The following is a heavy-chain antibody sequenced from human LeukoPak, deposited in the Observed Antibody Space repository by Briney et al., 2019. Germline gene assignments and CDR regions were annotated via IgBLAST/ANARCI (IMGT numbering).Heavy chain of an antibody. CDR2: IYYSGST. CDR1: GFTFSSYA. D-gene: IGHD6-19*01. V-gene: IGHV4-59*01. J-gene: IGHJ4*02. CDR3: ARARSGWRFDC. Sequence: GSLRLSCAASGFTFSSYAVSWVRQAPGKGLEWIGYIYYSGSTNYNPSLKSRVTISVDTSKNQFSLKLSSVTAADTAVYYCARARSGWRFDCWGQGTLVTVSS.